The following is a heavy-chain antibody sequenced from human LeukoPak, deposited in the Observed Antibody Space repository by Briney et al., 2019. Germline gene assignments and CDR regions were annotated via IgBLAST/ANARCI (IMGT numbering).Heavy chain of an antibody. V-gene: IGHV3-30*02. CDR1: GFTFSSYG. CDR3: AKLLGYYDSSGYGPGG. J-gene: IGHJ4*02. Sequence: PGGSLRLSCAASGFTFSSYGMHWVRQAPGKGLEWVAFIRYDGSNKYYADSVKGRFTISRDNSKNTLYLQMNSLRAEDTAVYYCAKLLGYYDSSGYGPGGWGQGTLVTVSS. CDR2: IRYDGSNK. D-gene: IGHD3-22*01.